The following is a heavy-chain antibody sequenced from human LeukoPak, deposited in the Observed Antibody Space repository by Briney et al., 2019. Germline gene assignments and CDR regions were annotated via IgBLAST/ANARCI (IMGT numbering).Heavy chain of an antibody. CDR1: GFTFSSYA. D-gene: IGHD2-2*01. V-gene: IGHV3-23*01. CDR3: APSGGSCSSTSCPDY. J-gene: IGHJ4*02. Sequence: PGGSLRLSCAASGFTFSSYAMSWVRQAPGKGLEWVSAISGSGGSTYYADSVKGRFTISRDNSKNTLYLQMNSLRAEDTAVYYCAPSGGSCSSTSCPDYWGQGTLVTVSS. CDR2: ISGSGGST.